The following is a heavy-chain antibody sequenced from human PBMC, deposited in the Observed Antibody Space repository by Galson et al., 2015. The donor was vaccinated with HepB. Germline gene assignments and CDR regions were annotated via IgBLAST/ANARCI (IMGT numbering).Heavy chain of an antibody. V-gene: IGHV1-69*13. J-gene: IGHJ5*02. CDR2: IIPIFGTA. D-gene: IGHD2-2*01. CDR3: ASSRLYCSSTSCYRLTFDP. Sequence: SVKVSCKASGGTFSSYAISWVRQAPGQGLEWMGGIIPIFGTANYAQKFQGRVTITADESTSTAYMELSSLRSEDTAVYYCASSRLYCSSTSCYRLTFDPWGQGTLVTVSS. CDR1: GGTFSSYA.